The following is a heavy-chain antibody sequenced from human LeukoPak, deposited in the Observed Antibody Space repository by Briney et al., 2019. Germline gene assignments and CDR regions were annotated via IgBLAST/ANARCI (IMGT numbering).Heavy chain of an antibody. J-gene: IGHJ6*03. Sequence: SETLSLTCTVSGGSISSSSYYWGWIRQPPGKGLEWIGSIYYSGSTYYNPSLKIRVTISVDTSKNQFSLKLSSVTAADTAVYYCARVFTSSSWYGSMDYYYYYMDVWGKGTTVTVSS. CDR1: GGSISSSSYY. CDR3: ARVFTSSSWYGSMDYYYYYMDV. V-gene: IGHV4-39*07. D-gene: IGHD6-13*01. CDR2: IYYSGST.